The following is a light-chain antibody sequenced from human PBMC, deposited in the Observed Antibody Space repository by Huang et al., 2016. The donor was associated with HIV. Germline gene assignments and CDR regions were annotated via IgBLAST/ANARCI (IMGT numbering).Light chain of an antibody. Sequence: DIQMTQSPSSLSESVGDRVTITCRASQSISSYLSWYQQKPGKAPKLLIYGASILQSGVPSRFSGSGSRTDFTLTISSVQPEDLATYYCQQSYNTPWTFGQGTKVEIK. CDR2: GAS. V-gene: IGKV1-39*01. CDR1: QSISSY. CDR3: QQSYNTPWT. J-gene: IGKJ1*01.